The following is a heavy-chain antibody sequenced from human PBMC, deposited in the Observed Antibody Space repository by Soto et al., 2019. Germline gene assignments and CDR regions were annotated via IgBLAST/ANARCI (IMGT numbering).Heavy chain of an antibody. Sequence: SETLSLTCTVSGDSGGFISSSSYHWNWIRQPPGKGLEWIGEINYSGITNYNPSLKSRVTISIDTSKNQFSLNLSSVTAADTAVYYCARTRNLDVWGQGTTVTVSS. CDR3: ARTRNLDV. J-gene: IGHJ6*02. D-gene: IGHD1-1*01. CDR1: GDSGGFISSSSYH. CDR2: INYSGIT. V-gene: IGHV4-39*07.